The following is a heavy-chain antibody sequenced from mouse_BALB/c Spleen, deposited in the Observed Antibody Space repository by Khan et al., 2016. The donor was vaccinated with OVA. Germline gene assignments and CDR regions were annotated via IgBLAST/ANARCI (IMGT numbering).Heavy chain of an antibody. D-gene: IGHD2-14*01. CDR3: ARGYDFFAY. Sequence: EVKLQESGPDLVKPGASVKISCKASGYSFTVYYMSWVKQSHGKSPEWIGRVNPNNGNTNYNQKFKDKAILTVDKSSNTAYMELRSLTSEDSAVYYCARGYDFFAYWGQGTLVTVSA. CDR2: VNPNNGNT. J-gene: IGHJ3*01. CDR1: GYSFTVYY. V-gene: IGHV1-26*01.